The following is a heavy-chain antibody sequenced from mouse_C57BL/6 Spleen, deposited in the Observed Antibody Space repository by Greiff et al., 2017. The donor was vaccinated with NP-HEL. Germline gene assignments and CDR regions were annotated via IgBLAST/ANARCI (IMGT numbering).Heavy chain of an antibody. CDR3: ARSHYAMDY. CDR1: GYAFSSSW. Sequence: QVQLKQSGPELVKPGASVKISCKASGYAFSSSWMNWVKQRPGKGLEWIGRIYPGDGDTNYNGKFRGKATLTADKSSSTAYMQLSSLTSEDSAVYFCARSHYAMDYWGQGTSVTVSS. CDR2: IYPGDGDT. J-gene: IGHJ4*01. V-gene: IGHV1-82*01.